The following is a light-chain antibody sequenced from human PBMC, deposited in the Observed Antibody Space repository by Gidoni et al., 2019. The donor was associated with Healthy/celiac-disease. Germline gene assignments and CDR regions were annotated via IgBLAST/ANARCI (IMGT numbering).Light chain of an antibody. V-gene: IGLV2-14*01. CDR1: ISDVGGYNY. CDR3: SSYTSSSSYV. J-gene: IGLJ1*01. Sequence: QSALPQPASVSGSPGPSITISCTGTISDVGGYNYVSWYQQHPGKAPKLMIYDVSNRPSGVSNRFSGSKSGNTASLTISGLQAEDEADYYCSSYTSSSSYVFGTGTKVTVL. CDR2: DVS.